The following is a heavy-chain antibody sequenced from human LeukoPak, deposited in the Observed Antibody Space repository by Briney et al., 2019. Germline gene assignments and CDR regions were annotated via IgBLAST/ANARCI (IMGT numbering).Heavy chain of an antibody. CDR2: AADSGST. CDR1: GDSMSDYF. V-gene: IGHV4-59*01. Sequence: PAETLSLTCTVSGDSMSDYFWTWIRQPPGKGLEWIGYAADSGSTNYNPSLKSRVTISVDTSKNQFSLKLSSVTAADTAVYYCARISGIAAAGYDAFDIWGQGTMVTVSS. J-gene: IGHJ3*02. CDR3: ARISGIAAAGYDAFDI. D-gene: IGHD6-13*01.